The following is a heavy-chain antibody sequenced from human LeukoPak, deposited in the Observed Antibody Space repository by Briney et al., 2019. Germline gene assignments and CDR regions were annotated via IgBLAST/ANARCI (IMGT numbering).Heavy chain of an antibody. CDR1: GGSISSGGYY. CDR2: IYYSGST. D-gene: IGHD7-27*01. J-gene: IGHJ4*02. V-gene: IGHV4-31*03. Sequence: SQTLSLTCTVSGGSISSGGYYWSWIRQHPGTGLEWIGYIYYSGSTYYNPSLKSRVTISVDTSKNQFSLKLSSVTAADTAVYCCASIKQLWGRDYWGQGTLVTVSS. CDR3: ASIKQLWGRDY.